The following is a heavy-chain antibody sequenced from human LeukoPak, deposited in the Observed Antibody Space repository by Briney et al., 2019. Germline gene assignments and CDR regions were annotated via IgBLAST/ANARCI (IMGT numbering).Heavy chain of an antibody. V-gene: IGHV3-9*01. CDR1: GFTFDDYA. CDR2: ISWNSGSI. D-gene: IGHD2-15*01. J-gene: IGHJ6*04. CDR3: AKGLLYYYYYGMDV. Sequence: GGSLRLSCAASGFTFDDYAMHWVRQAPGKGLEWVSGISWNSGSIGYADSVKGRFTISRGNAKNSLYLQMNSLRAEDTAVYYCAKGLLYYYYYGMDVWGKGTTVTVSS.